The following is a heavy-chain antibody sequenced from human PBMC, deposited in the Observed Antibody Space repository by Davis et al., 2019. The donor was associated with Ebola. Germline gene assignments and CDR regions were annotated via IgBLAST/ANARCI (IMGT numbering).Heavy chain of an antibody. V-gene: IGHV3-23*01. Sequence: GGSLRLSCAASGFTFSTYAMGWVRQAPGKGLEWVSDISSGGGAPYYADSVKGRFTISRDNAKNSLYLQMNSLRAEDTAVYYCAKDHRNWGQGTLVTVSS. CDR2: ISSGGGAP. CDR1: GFTFSTYA. J-gene: IGHJ4*02. CDR3: AKDHRN.